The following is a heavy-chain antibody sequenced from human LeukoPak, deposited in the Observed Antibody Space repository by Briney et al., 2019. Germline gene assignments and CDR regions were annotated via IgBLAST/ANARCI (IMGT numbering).Heavy chain of an antibody. CDR1: GYTFTGYY. J-gene: IGHJ4*02. CDR2: INPNSGGT. D-gene: IGHD5-18*01. CDR3: ARDHGGYSYGYAFDY. V-gene: IGHV1-2*02. Sequence: ASVRVSCKASGYTFTGYYMHWVRQAPGQGLEWMGWINPNSGGTNYAQKFQGRVTMTRDTSISTAYMELSRLRSEDTAVYYCARDHGGYSYGYAFDYWGQGTLVTVSS.